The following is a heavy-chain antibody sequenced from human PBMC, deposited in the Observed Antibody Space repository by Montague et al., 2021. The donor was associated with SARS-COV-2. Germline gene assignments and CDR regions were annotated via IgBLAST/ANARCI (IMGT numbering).Heavy chain of an antibody. D-gene: IGHD6-13*01. J-gene: IGHJ4*02. CDR2: IKQDGSEK. CDR3: AKDDDYTSSCHY. CDR1: GFRSTSNW. Sequence: SQRLSCAASGFRSTSNWMTWVRQAPGKGLEWVAHIKQDGSEKNYADSVKGRFTISGDNAKNSIFLQMNDLRAEGSAIYYCAKDDDYTSSCHYWGQGTLVTVSS. V-gene: IGHV3-7*01.